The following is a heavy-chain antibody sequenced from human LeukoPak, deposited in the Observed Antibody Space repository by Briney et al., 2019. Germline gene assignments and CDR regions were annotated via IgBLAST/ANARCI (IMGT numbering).Heavy chain of an antibody. CDR1: GFTFGDYA. D-gene: IGHD3-16*01. CDR2: ISYDGRNK. CDR3: AKDYYDYVWGSYDAFDI. Sequence: PGGSLRLSCAASGFTFGDYAMSWVRQAPGKGLEWVAVISYDGRNKYYADSVKGRFTISRDNSKNTLYLQMNSLRAEDTAVYYCAKDYYDYVWGSYDAFDIWGQGTMVTVS. V-gene: IGHV3-30*18. J-gene: IGHJ3*02.